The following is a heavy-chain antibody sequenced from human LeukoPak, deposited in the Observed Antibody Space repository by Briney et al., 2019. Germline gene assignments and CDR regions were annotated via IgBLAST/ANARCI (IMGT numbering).Heavy chain of an antibody. CDR1: GGSISSSSYY. Sequence: SETLSLTCTVSGGSISSSSYYWGWIRQPPGKGLEWIGSIYYSGSTYYNPSLKSRVTISVDTSKNQFSLKLSSVTAADTAVYYCATPFTTILGVGKHAFDIWGQGTMVTVSS. D-gene: IGHD3-3*01. J-gene: IGHJ3*02. CDR2: IYYSGST. V-gene: IGHV4-39*01. CDR3: ATPFTTILGVGKHAFDI.